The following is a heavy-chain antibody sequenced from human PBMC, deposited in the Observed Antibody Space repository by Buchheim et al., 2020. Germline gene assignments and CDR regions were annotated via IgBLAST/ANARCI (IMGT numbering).Heavy chain of an antibody. CDR3: ATDNTGYYYGYAMNV. D-gene: IGHD2-8*02. Sequence: EVQLVESGGGLVQPGGSLRLSCAASGFTVSTSSSYITWVRQAPGKGLEWVSVIFNGGIASYADSAKGRFTLSRDSSKNTVYLQMNSLRADDTAVYYCATDNTGYYYGYAMNVWGQGT. V-gene: IGHV3-53*01. CDR2: IFNGGIA. CDR1: GFTVSTSSSY. J-gene: IGHJ6*02.